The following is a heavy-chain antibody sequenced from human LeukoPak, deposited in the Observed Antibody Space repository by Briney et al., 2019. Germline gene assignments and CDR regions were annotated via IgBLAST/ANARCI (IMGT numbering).Heavy chain of an antibody. CDR3: ARDQGELLIDY. Sequence: SETLSLTCTVSGGSISSSSYYWGWIRQPPGKGLEWIGYIYYSGSTNYNPSLKSRVTISVDTSKNQFSLKLSSVTAADTAVYYCARDQGELLIDYWGQGTLVTVSS. CDR1: GGSISSSSYY. CDR2: IYYSGST. D-gene: IGHD1-26*01. J-gene: IGHJ4*02. V-gene: IGHV4-61*01.